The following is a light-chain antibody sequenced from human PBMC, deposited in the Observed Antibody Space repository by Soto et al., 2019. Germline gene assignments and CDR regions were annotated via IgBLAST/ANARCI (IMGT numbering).Light chain of an antibody. CDR3: SSYTSSSTLGVV. V-gene: IGLV2-14*01. J-gene: IGLJ2*01. CDR2: EVS. CDR1: SSDVGGYNY. Sequence: QSALTQPASVSGSPGQSITISCTGTSSDVGGYNYVSWYQQYPGKAPKLMIYEVSNRPSGVSNRFSGSKSGNTASLTISGLQAEDEADYYCSSYTSSSTLGVVFGGGTKVTVL.